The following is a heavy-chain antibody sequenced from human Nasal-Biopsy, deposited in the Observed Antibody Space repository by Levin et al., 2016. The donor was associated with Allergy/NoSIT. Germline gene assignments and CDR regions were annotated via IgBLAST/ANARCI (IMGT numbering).Heavy chain of an antibody. V-gene: IGHV3-23*01. J-gene: IGHJ3*01. CDR3: VKTAGYFPIHDRTDV. CDR2: ISGSGGST. D-gene: IGHD3-22*01. CDR1: GFAFSKFA. Sequence: GESLKISCLGSGFAFSKFAMSWVRQAPGKGLEWVSSISGSGGSTYYQGSVKDADSVKARFNISRDNAKNMVFLQMNSLRADDTAVYHCVKTAGYFPIHDRTDVWGQGTVVTVSA.